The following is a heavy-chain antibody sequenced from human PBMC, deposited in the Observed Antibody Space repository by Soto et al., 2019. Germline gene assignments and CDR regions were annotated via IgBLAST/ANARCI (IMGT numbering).Heavy chain of an antibody. CDR3: ARNGSGSYYTVPDY. CDR2: ISTYHGYA. CDR1: GYTFNNYG. J-gene: IGHJ4*02. V-gene: IGHV1-18*04. D-gene: IGHD3-10*01. Sequence: ASVKVSCKASGYTFNNYGISWVRQAPGQGLEWMGWISTYHGYANYAQNVQGRVTMTTDTATTTAYMELRSLRSDDTAVYYCARNGSGSYYTVPDYWGQGTLVTVYS.